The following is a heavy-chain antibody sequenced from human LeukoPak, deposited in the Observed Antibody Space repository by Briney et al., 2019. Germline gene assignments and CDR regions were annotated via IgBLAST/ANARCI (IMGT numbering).Heavy chain of an antibody. CDR1: GFTFSDYY. D-gene: IGHD6-19*01. J-gene: IGHJ4*02. Sequence: GGSLRLSCASCGFTFSDYYMSWIRQAPGKGVEWVSYISGSGSTLYYEDSVKGRFTTSRDNTKNSLYLQMNSLRAEETAVYYCARAVAGPSGRFDYWGQGTLVTVSS. CDR3: ARAVAGPSGRFDY. CDR2: ISGSGSTL. V-gene: IGHV3-11*01.